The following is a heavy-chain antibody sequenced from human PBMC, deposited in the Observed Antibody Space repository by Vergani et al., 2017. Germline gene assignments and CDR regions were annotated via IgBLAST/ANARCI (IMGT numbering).Heavy chain of an antibody. CDR2: FDPEDGET. D-gene: IGHD4-23*01. CDR1: GYTLTELS. Sequence: QVQLVQSGAAVKKPGASVKVSCKVSGYTLTELSMHWVRQAPGKGLEWMGGFDPEDGETIYAQKFQGRVTMTEDTSTDTAYMELSSLRSEDTAVYYCATAGYGGNPIFRYFDLWGRGTLVTVSS. CDR3: ATAGYGGNPIFRYFDL. J-gene: IGHJ2*01. V-gene: IGHV1-24*01.